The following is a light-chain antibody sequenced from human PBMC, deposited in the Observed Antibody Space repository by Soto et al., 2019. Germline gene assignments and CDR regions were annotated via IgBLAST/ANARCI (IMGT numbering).Light chain of an antibody. CDR1: QSISSSY. J-gene: IGKJ1*01. V-gene: IGKV3-20*01. CDR2: GAS. Sequence: EIVLTQSPGTLSLFPGERATLSCRASQSISSSYLAWYQQKPGQAPRLLIYGASSRATGIPDRFSGAGSATDFTLTISRLEPEDFALYYCHQYGSAPAWTFGQGTKVEIK. CDR3: HQYGSAPAWT.